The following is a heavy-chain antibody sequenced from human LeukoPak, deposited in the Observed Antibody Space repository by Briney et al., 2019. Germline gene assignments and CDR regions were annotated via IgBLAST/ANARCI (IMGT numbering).Heavy chain of an antibody. Sequence: GESLNISCKGSGYGFSHYWIGWVRQRPGKGLEWMGIIYPGGSGASETRYSPYFEGQVTISADESVSTAYLQWSSLKASDTAMYYCTRQEYGYGNLDYWGQGTLVTVSS. D-gene: IGHD5-18*01. CDR2: IYPGGSGASET. CDR3: TRQEYGYGNLDY. CDR1: GYGFSHYW. J-gene: IGHJ4*02. V-gene: IGHV5-51*01.